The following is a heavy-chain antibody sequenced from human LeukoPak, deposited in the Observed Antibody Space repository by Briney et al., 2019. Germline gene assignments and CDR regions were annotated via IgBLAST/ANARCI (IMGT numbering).Heavy chain of an antibody. J-gene: IGHJ4*02. CDR1: GFTFSSYE. Sequence: PGGSLRLSCAASGFTFSSYEMNWVRQAPGKGLEWVSSISSSSSYIYYADSVKGRFTISRDNAKNSLYLQMNSLRAEDTAVYYCARGIYDFWSGYYGGPFDYWGQGTLVTVSS. D-gene: IGHD3-3*01. CDR3: ARGIYDFWSGYYGGPFDY. CDR2: ISSSSSYI. V-gene: IGHV3-21*01.